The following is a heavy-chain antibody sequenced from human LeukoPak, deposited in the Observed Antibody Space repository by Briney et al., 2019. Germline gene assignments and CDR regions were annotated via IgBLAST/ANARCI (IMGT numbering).Heavy chain of an antibody. D-gene: IGHD3-10*01. CDR1: GGSFSGYY. Sequence: SETLSLTCAVYGGSFSGYYWSWIRQPPGKGLEWIGEINHSGSTNYNPSLKSRVTISVDTSKNQFSLKLSSVTAADTAVYYCARRRYYYGSGSYYFYYYYMDVWGKGTTVTISS. J-gene: IGHJ6*03. CDR3: ARRRYYYGSGSYYFYYYYMDV. CDR2: INHSGST. V-gene: IGHV4-34*01.